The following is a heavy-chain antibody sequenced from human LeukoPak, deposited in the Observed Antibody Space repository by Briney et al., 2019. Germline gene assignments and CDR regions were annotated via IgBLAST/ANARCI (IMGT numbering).Heavy chain of an antibody. CDR2: ISSKVGST. D-gene: IGHD3-3*01. J-gene: IGHJ3*02. Sequence: PGQSLRLSCAASGFTFSSYAMHWVRQAPGKGLEYVSAISSKVGSTYYANSVKGRVTISRDNSKNTLYLQMGSLRAEDMAVYYCARGHSRDYDFWSGYGTGDAFDIWGQGTMVTVSS. CDR1: GFTFSSYA. V-gene: IGHV3-64*01. CDR3: ARGHSRDYDFWSGYGTGDAFDI.